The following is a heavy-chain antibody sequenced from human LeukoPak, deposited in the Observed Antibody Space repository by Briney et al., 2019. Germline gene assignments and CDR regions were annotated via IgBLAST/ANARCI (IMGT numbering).Heavy chain of an antibody. D-gene: IGHD6-19*01. J-gene: IGHJ4*02. Sequence: SETLSLTCTVSGDSISSTNYYWGWIRQPPGKGLEWIGSIYYSGSTYYNPSLESRVTISVDTSKNQFSLKLSSVTAADTAVYYGATSGWYLLPGVYWGQGTLVTVSS. CDR1: GDSISSTNYY. V-gene: IGHV4-39*01. CDR3: ATSGWYLLPGVY. CDR2: IYYSGST.